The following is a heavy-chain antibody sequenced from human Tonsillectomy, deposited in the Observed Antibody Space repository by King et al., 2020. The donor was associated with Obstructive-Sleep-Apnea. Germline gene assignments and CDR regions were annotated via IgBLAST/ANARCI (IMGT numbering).Heavy chain of an antibody. CDR2: VFYSGSA. Sequence: LQLQESGPGLVKPSETLSLTCTVSGSSISTSTYYWAWVRQPPGKGLEWIGSVFYSGSAYYSPSLKSRVTMSVDTSKNQFSLRLTSVSARDTAVYYCLRGDVWGQGTTVTVSS. CDR3: LRGDV. CDR1: GSSISTSTYY. J-gene: IGHJ6*02. V-gene: IGHV4-39*01.